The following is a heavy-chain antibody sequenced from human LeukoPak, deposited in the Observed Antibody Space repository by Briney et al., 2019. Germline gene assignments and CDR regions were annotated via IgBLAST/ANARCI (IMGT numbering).Heavy chain of an antibody. CDR2: IYSGGST. Sequence: GGSLRLSCAASGFTVSSNYMSWVRQAPGKGLEWVSVIYSGGSTYYADSVKGRFTISRDNSKNTLYLQMNSLRAEDTAVYYCARDWGIQPWFEYWGQGTLVTVSS. CDR3: ARDWGIQPWFEY. CDR1: GFTVSSNY. D-gene: IGHD5-18*01. J-gene: IGHJ4*02. V-gene: IGHV3-66*01.